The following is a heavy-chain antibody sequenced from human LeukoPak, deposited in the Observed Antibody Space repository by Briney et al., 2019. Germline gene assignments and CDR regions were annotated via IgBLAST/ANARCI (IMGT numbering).Heavy chain of an antibody. D-gene: IGHD2-2*01. CDR2: INSDGSST. CDR3: ARDVVVPAAMAGYYYYYGMDV. J-gene: IGHJ6*02. Sequence: GGSLRLSCAASGFTFSSYWMHWVRQGPGKGLVWVSRINSDGSSTSYADSVKGRFTISRDNAKNTLYLQMNSLRAEDTAVYYCARDVVVPAAMAGYYYYYGMDVWGQGTTVTVSS. CDR1: GFTFSSYW. V-gene: IGHV3-74*01.